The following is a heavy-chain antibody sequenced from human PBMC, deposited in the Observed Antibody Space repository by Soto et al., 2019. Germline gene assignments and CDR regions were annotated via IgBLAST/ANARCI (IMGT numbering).Heavy chain of an antibody. CDR2: ISAYNGNT. J-gene: IGHJ6*03. Sequence: GASVKVSCKASGYTFTSYGISWVRQAPGQGLEWMGWISAYNGNTNYAQKPQGRVTMTTDTSTSTAYMELRSLRSDDTAVYYCAREGAAAGDYYYYMDVWGKGTTVTVSS. D-gene: IGHD6-13*01. CDR3: AREGAAAGDYYYYMDV. V-gene: IGHV1-18*01. CDR1: GYTFTSYG.